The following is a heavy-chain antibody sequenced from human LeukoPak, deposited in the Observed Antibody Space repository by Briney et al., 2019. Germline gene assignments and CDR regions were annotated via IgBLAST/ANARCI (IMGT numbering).Heavy chain of an antibody. J-gene: IGHJ3*02. V-gene: IGHV3-23*01. CDR2: ISGSGGST. CDR3: AKDPHAPLRLPEHANAFDI. D-gene: IGHD2-2*01. Sequence: PGGSLRLSCAASGFTFSSYAMSWVRQAPGKGLEWVSAISGSGGSTYYADSVKGRFTISRDNSKNTLYLQMNSLRAEDTAVYYCAKDPHAPLRLPEHANAFDIWGQGTMVTVSS. CDR1: GFTFSSYA.